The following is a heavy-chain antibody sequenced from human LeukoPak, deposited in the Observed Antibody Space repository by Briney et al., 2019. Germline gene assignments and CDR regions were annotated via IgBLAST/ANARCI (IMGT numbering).Heavy chain of an antibody. CDR1: GFTVSSNY. Sequence: GGSLRLSCAASGFTVSSNYMSWVRQAPGKGLEWVSVIYSGGSTYYADSVKGRFTISRDNSKNTLYLQMNGLRAEDTAVYYCARGATDVTRWFDPWGQGTRVTVSS. J-gene: IGHJ5*02. CDR3: ARGATDVTRWFDP. D-gene: IGHD1-1*01. CDR2: IYSGGST. V-gene: IGHV3-53*01.